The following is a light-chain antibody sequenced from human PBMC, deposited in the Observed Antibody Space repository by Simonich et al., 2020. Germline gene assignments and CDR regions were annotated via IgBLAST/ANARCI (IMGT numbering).Light chain of an antibody. Sequence: QSALTQPASVSGSPGQSITISCTGTSNDVGSYNLVSWYQQHPGKAPKLMIYDVRNRPSGVSNRFSGSKSGNTASLTISGLQAEDEADYYCSSYTSSSTWVFGGGTKLTVL. CDR3: SSYTSSSTWV. CDR1: SNDVGSYNL. CDR2: DVR. J-gene: IGLJ3*02. V-gene: IGLV2-14*02.